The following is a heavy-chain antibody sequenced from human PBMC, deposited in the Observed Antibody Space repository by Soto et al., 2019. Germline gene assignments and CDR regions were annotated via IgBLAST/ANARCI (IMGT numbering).Heavy chain of an antibody. V-gene: IGHV4-31*03. CDR2: IYYSGST. J-gene: IGHJ4*02. Sequence: QVQLQESGPGLVKPSQTLSLTCTVSGGSISSGGYYWNWIRQHPGKGLEWIGYIYYSGSTYYSPPRKCRVSMSVDTSHKQSPLKLLSVTVADTAVSYCASSVFTWGQGNLVTVSS. CDR1: GGSISSGGYY. CDR3: ASSVFT. D-gene: IGHD3-10*02.